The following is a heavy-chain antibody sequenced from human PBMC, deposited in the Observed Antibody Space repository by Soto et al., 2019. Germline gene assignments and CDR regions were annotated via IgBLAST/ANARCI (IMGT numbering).Heavy chain of an antibody. V-gene: IGHV3-21*01. CDR2: ISSSSSYI. Sequence: EVQLVESGGGLVKPGGSLRLSCAASGFTFSSYSMNWVRQAPGKGLEWVSSISSSSSYIYYADSVKGRFTISGDNAKNSLYLQMNSLRAEDTAVYYCARNLGSGYYLDYWGQGTLVTVSS. J-gene: IGHJ4*02. D-gene: IGHD3-22*01. CDR3: ARNLGSGYYLDY. CDR1: GFTFSSYS.